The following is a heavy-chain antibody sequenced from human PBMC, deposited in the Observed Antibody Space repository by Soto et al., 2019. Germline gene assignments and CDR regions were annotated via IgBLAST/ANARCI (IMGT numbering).Heavy chain of an antibody. J-gene: IGHJ4*02. CDR3: ARLELSGSYSLLQYYFDY. D-gene: IGHD1-26*01. V-gene: IGHV1-69*13. CDR1: GGTFSSYA. CDR2: IIPIFGTA. Sequence: ASVKVSCKASGGTFSSYAISWVRQAPGQGLEWMGGIIPIFGTANYAQKFQGRVTITADESTSTAYMELSSLRSEDTAVYYCARLELSGSYSLLQYYFDYWGQGTLVTVSS.